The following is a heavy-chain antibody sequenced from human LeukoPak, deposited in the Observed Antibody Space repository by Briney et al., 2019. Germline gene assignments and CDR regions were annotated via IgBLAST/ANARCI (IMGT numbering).Heavy chain of an antibody. CDR1: GFTFSSYA. CDR2: ISGSGGST. J-gene: IGHJ4*02. CDR3: ANFPFRFRYDMAVAGPDY. D-gene: IGHD6-19*01. Sequence: GGSLRLSCAASGFTFSSYAMSWVRQAPGKGLEWVSAISGSGGSTYYADSVKGRFTISRDNSKNTLYLQMNSLRAEDTAVYYCANFPFRFRYDMAVAGPDYWGQGTLVTVSS. V-gene: IGHV3-23*01.